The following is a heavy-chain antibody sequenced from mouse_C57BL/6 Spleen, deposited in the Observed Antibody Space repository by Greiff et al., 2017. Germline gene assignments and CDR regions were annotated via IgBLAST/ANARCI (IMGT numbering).Heavy chain of an antibody. Sequence: VQLQESGAELVRPGASVTLSCKASGYTFTDYEMHWVKQTPVHGLEWIGAIDPETGGTAYNQKFKGKAILTADKSSSTAYMELRSLTSEDSAVYYCTTSGLYYDPSWFAYWGQGTLVTVSA. V-gene: IGHV1-15*01. CDR3: TTSGLYYDPSWFAY. D-gene: IGHD1-1*02. CDR2: IDPETGGT. J-gene: IGHJ3*01. CDR1: GYTFTDYE.